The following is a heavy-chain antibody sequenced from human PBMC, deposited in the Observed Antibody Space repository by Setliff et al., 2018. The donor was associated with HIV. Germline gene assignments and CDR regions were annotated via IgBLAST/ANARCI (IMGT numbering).Heavy chain of an antibody. CDR2: INPSGGST. CDR3: ARGSLLGYFDWLFPD. Sequence: ASVKVSCKASGYSFTSYYMHWVRQAPGQGLEWMGIINPSGGSTSYAQKFQGRVTMTRDTSTSTAYMELSSLRSEDTAVYYCARGSLLGYFDWLFPDWGQGTLVTVSS. CDR1: GYSFTSYY. V-gene: IGHV1-46*01. J-gene: IGHJ4*02. D-gene: IGHD3-9*01.